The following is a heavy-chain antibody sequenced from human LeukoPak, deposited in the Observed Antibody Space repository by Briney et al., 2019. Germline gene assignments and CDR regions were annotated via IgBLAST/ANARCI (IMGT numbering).Heavy chain of an antibody. J-gene: IGHJ4*02. CDR3: ARDPDTYYDFWSGYYLDY. D-gene: IGHD3-3*01. CDR1: GGTFSSYA. V-gene: IGHV1-69*04. CDR2: IIPILGIA. Sequence: SVKVSCKASGGTFSSYAISWVRQAPGQGLEWMGRIIPILGIANYAQKLQGRVTITADKSTSTAYMELSSLRSEDTAVYYCARDPDTYYDFWSGYYLDYWGQGTLVTVSS.